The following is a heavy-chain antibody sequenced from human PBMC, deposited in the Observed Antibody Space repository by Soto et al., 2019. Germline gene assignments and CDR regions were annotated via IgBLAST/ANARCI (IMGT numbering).Heavy chain of an antibody. CDR1: GGTFSSYA. CDR3: ARYCSGGSCYGGAEYFQH. J-gene: IGHJ1*01. CDR2: IIPIFGTA. V-gene: IGHV1-69*01. D-gene: IGHD2-15*01. Sequence: QVQLVQSGAEVKKPGSSVKVSCKASGGTFSSYAISWVRQAPGQGLEWMGGIIPIFGTANYAQKFQGRVTITADESTSTAYMELSSLRSEDTAVYYCARYCSGGSCYGGAEYFQHWGQSTLVTVSS.